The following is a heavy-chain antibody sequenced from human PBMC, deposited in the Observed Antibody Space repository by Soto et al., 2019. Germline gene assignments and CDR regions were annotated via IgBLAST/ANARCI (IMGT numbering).Heavy chain of an antibody. CDR3: ARGGGFDSFDY. CDR2: INHLETT. D-gene: IGHD3-10*01. CDR1: GASITYGAYS. V-gene: IGHV4-30-2*01. J-gene: IGHJ4*02. Sequence: QLQLHMSGSGLVKPSQTLSLTCTVSGASITYGAYSWSWIRQTPGKGLEWIGYINHLETTFYNPSFESRLTLSIDRTKNQFSLNLKSMSAADRAVYFCARGGGFDSFDYWGQGILVPVSS.